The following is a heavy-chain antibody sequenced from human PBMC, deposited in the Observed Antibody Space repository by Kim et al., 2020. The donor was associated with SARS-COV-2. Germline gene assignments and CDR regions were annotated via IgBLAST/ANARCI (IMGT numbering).Heavy chain of an antibody. Sequence: ASVKVSCKASGYTFTSYAMHWVRQAPGQRLEWMGWINAGNGNTKYSQKFQGRVTITRDTSASTAYMELSSLRSEDTAVYYCARFPRRIAAAGTSWFDPWGQGTLVTVSS. CDR3: ARFPRRIAAAGTSWFDP. V-gene: IGHV1-3*01. CDR1: GYTFTSYA. CDR2: INAGNGNT. D-gene: IGHD6-13*01. J-gene: IGHJ5*02.